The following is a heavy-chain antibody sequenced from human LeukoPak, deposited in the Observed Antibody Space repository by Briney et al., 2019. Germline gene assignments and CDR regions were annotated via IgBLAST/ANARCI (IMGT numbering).Heavy chain of an antibody. CDR2: INTNTGSP. J-gene: IGHJ4*02. CDR3: ASFFCTSGLCYYLDY. CDR1: GYTFTSNA. V-gene: IGHV7-4-1*02. Sequence: ASVKVSCKASGYTFTSNALGWVRQAPGQGLEWMGWINTNTGSPTYAQGFTGRFVFSLDTSDNTAYLQISSLQAEDTAVYYCASFFCTSGLCYYLDYWGQGTLVTVSS. D-gene: IGHD2-8*01.